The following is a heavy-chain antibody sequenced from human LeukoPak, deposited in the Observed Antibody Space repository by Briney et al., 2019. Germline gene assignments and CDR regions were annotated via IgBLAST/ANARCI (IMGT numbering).Heavy chain of an antibody. D-gene: IGHD6-25*01. Sequence: PGGSLRLSCVASGFTFSSYAMSWVRQAPGKGLEWVSAISGSGGSTYYADSVKGRFTISRDNSKNTLYLQMNSLRAEDTAVYYCAKGQANSVGYHFDYWGQGTLVTVSS. CDR3: AKGQANSVGYHFDY. CDR2: ISGSGGST. V-gene: IGHV3-23*01. J-gene: IGHJ4*02. CDR1: GFTFSSYA.